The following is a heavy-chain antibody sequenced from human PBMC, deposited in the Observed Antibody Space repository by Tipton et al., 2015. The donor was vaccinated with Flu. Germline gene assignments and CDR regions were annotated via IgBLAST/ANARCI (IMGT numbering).Heavy chain of an antibody. D-gene: IGHD4-23*01. CDR3: AITDYGLNSKGGGFDI. Sequence: TLSLTCTVSDGSISNYYWSWIRQPPGKGLEWIGYIYYSGSTNYNPSLKSRVTISVDTSKNQFSLTLSSVTAADTAVYYCAITDYGLNSKGGGFDIWGQGTTVTVSS. J-gene: IGHJ3*02. CDR2: IYYSGST. V-gene: IGHV4-59*01. CDR1: DGSISNYY.